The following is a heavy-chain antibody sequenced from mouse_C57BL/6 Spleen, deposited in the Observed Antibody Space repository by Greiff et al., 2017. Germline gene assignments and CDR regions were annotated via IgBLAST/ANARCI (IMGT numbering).Heavy chain of an antibody. CDR3: TLYGNLDY. CDR2: IRLKSDNYAT. J-gene: IGHJ2*01. D-gene: IGHD2-10*02. Sequence: DVKLVESGGGLVQPGGSMKLSCVASGFTFSNYWMNWVRQSPEKGLEWVAQIRLKSDNYATHYAESVKGRFTISRDDSKSSVYLQMNNLRAEDTGIYYCTLYGNLDYWGQGTTLTVSS. CDR1: GFTFSNYW. V-gene: IGHV6-3*01.